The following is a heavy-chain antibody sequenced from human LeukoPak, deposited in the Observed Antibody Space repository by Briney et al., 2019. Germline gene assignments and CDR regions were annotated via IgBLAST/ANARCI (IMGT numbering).Heavy chain of an antibody. J-gene: IGHJ4*02. D-gene: IGHD3-10*01. CDR3: ARDDNYGSGQPDD. CDR2: INPNSGGT. V-gene: IGHV1-18*01. CDR1: GYTFTSYG. Sequence: ASVKVSCKASGYTFTSYGISWVRQAPGQGLEWMGWINPNSGGTNYAQKFQGRVTMTTDTSTSTVYMELRSLRSDDTAVYYCARDDNYGSGQPDDWGQGTLVTVSS.